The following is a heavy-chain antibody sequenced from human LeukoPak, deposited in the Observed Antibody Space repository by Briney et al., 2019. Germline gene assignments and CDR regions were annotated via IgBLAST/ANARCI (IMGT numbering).Heavy chain of an antibody. CDR2: IGGGGTE. D-gene: IGHD1-26*01. J-gene: IGHJ4*02. V-gene: IGHV3-53*01. CDR1: GFTQSTL. Sequence: GGSLRLSHAPSGFTQSTLPDQYLRQAPGKGLEWVSGIGGGGTEYYADSVQGRFIISSDSSQNLVHLQMNSLTVEDTAVYYCARTQGALDYWGQGTLVTVSS. CDR3: ARTQGALDY.